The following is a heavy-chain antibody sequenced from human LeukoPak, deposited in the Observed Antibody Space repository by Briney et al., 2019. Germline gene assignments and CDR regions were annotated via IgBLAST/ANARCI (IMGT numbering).Heavy chain of an antibody. V-gene: IGHV3-9*01. CDR1: GFTFDDYA. D-gene: IGHD3-10*01. J-gene: IGHJ4*02. CDR2: ISWNSGSI. CDR3: AKDSNPYYGSGSYYSVRKPYYFDY. Sequence: SLRLSCAASGFTFDDYAMHWVRQAPGKGLEWVSGISWNSGSIGYADSVKGRFTISRDNAKNSLYLQMNSLRAEDTALYYCAKDSNPYYGSGSYYSVRKPYYFDYWGQGTLVTVSS.